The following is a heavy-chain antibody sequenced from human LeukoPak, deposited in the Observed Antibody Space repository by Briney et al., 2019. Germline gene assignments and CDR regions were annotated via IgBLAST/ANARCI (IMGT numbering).Heavy chain of an antibody. V-gene: IGHV3-9*01. D-gene: IGHD3-3*01. CDR3: ARGLLWSGYYTHYYYYGMDV. Sequence: PGGSLRLSCAASGFTFDDYAMHWVRQAPGKGLEWVSGISWNSGSIGYADSVKGRFTISRDNAKNSMYLQMNSLRAEDTAVYYCARGLLWSGYYTHYYYYGMDVWGQGTTVTVSS. CDR2: ISWNSGSI. CDR1: GFTFDDYA. J-gene: IGHJ6*02.